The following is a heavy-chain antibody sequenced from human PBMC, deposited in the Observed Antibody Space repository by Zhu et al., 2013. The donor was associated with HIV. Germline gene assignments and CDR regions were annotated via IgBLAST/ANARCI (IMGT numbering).Heavy chain of an antibody. J-gene: IGHJ6*02. CDR2: ISTYNDNT. V-gene: IGHV1-18*01. CDR3: TRGLSGATRGMDV. CDR1: GYAFTLYG. D-gene: IGHD1-26*01. Sequence: QVQLVQSGGEVKKPGASVKVSCKASGYAFTLYGITWVRQAPGQGLEWMGWISTYNDNTNYAQNLQDRVTMTSDTSTNTAYMELRRLRSDDTAVYYCTRGLSGATRGMDVWGQGPRSPSP.